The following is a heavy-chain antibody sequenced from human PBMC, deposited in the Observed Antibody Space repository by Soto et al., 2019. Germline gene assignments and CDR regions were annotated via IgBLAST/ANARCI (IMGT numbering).Heavy chain of an antibody. CDR3: AKDSLEVTPGMDV. J-gene: IGHJ6*02. Sequence: EVQLLESGGGLVQPGGSLRLSCVASGFTFRNYAMSWVRQAPGKGLEWVSAIRGSATTTYYADSVKGRFTISRDNSKNTLYLQMNSLRVEDTAIYYCAKDSLEVTPGMDVWGQGTTVTVSS. D-gene: IGHD2-21*02. V-gene: IGHV3-23*01. CDR2: IRGSATTT. CDR1: GFTFRNYA.